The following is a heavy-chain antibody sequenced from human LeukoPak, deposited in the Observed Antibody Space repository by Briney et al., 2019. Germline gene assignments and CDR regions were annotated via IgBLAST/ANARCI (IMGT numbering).Heavy chain of an antibody. CDR2: INHSGST. V-gene: IGHV4-34*01. Sequence: SETLSLTCAVYGGSFSGYYWSWIRQPPGKGLEWIGEINHSGSTNYNPSLKSRVTISVDTSKNQFSLKLSSVTAADTAVYYCARGRGLRGIVRGQGTLVTVSS. CDR1: GGSFSGYY. D-gene: IGHD4-17*01. CDR3: ARGRGLRGIV. J-gene: IGHJ4*02.